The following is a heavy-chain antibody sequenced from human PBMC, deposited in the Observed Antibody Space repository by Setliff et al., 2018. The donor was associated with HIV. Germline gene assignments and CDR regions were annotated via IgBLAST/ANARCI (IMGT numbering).Heavy chain of an antibody. D-gene: IGHD3-3*01. V-gene: IGHV4-39*07. CDR3: ARGGGTIIGANFDY. J-gene: IGHJ4*02. Sequence: SETLSLTCTVSGGSIISTNYYWSWIRQAPGKGLEWIGSVYYSGGSYYNPSLKSRATISVDTPKNQFSLKLSSVTAADTAVYYCARGGGTIIGANFDYWGQGTLVTVSS. CDR1: GGSIISTNYY. CDR2: VYYSGGS.